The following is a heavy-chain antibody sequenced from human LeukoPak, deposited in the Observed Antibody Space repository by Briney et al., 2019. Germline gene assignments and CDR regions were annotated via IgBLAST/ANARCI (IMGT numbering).Heavy chain of an antibody. D-gene: IGHD1-26*01. V-gene: IGHV1-2*06. Sequence: ASVKDSCKASGYTFTGYYMHWVRQAPGQGLEWMGRINPNSGGTNYAQKLQGRVTMTRDTSISTAYTELSRLRSDDTPVYYCARARLITVVGATSAFDIWGQGTMVTVSS. CDR3: ARARLITVVGATSAFDI. J-gene: IGHJ3*02. CDR1: GYTFTGYY. CDR2: INPNSGGT.